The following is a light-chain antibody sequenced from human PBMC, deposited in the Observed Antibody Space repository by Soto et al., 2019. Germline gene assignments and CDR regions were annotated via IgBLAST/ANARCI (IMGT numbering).Light chain of an antibody. CDR3: QQANDWPPT. CDR2: DAS. Sequence: ETVVTQSPGTLSLSPGERVTLSCRASQPISNNLAWYQQKPGQAPRLLIFDASTRATGIPARFSGSGSGTEFTLTISSLQSEDFATYYCQQANDWPPTFGQGT. J-gene: IGKJ1*01. CDR1: QPISNN. V-gene: IGKV3-15*01.